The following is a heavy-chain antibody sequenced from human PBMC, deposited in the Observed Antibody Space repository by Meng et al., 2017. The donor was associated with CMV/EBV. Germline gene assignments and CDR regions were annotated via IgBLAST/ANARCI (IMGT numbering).Heavy chain of an antibody. Sequence: GASLRLSCAASGFTFSSYSMNWVRQAPGKGLEWVSSISSSSSYIYYADSVKGRFTISRDNAKNSLYLQMNSLRAEDTAVYYCASLLGIYYGMDVWGQGTTVTVSS. CDR1: GFTFSSYS. V-gene: IGHV3-21*01. D-gene: IGHD6-13*01. CDR2: ISSSSSYI. J-gene: IGHJ6*02. CDR3: ASLLGIYYGMDV.